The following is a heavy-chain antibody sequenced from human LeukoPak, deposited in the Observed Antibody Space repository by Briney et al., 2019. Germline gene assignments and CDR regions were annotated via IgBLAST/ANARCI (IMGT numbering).Heavy chain of an antibody. V-gene: IGHV4-4*02. Sequence: GSLRLSCAASGFTFSSYEMTWVRQAPGKGLEWIGEIYHSGSTNYNPSLKSRVTLSVDKSKNQFSLKLSSVTAADTAVYYCVRDVGGRTFDYWGQGTLVTVSS. CDR3: VRDVGGRTFDY. D-gene: IGHD3-16*01. CDR1: GFTFSSYEM. J-gene: IGHJ4*02. CDR2: IYHSGST.